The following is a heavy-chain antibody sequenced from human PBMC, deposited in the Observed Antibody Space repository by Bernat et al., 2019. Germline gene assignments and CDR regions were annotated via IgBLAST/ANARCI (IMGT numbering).Heavy chain of an antibody. V-gene: IGHV3-15*01. Sequence: EVQLVESGGGLVKPGESLRVSCAASGFTFNNVRMTWVRQAPGKGLEWVGRIKARSEGETTDYAAPVKGRFTISRDDSKNMLFLQMNSLKTEDTAIYYCTTWDSWGQGTLVTVSS. J-gene: IGHJ5*01. CDR2: IKARSEGETT. CDR1: GFTFNNVR. CDR3: TTWDS.